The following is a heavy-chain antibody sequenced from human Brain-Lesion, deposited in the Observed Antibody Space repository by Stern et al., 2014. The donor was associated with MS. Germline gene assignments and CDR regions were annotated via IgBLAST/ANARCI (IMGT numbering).Heavy chain of an antibody. J-gene: IGHJ5*02. CDR1: GGSVSSTSYA. CDR2: LYYSGNT. CDR3: AGEEDIRYCSGGSCTGNWFDP. D-gene: IGHD2-15*01. V-gene: IGHV4-39*01. Sequence: VQLVESGPGLVKPSETLSLTCTVAGGSVSSTSYAWAWLRQPPGKGLEWIGTLYYSGNTYYSPSLQSRLTISLDTSTHQFSLQRRFVTAADTAVYYCAGEEDIRYCSGGSCTGNWFDPWGQGTLVTVSS.